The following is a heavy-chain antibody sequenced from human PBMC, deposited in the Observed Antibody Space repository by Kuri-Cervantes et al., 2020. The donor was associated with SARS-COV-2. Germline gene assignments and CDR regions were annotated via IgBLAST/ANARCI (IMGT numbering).Heavy chain of an antibody. CDR3: ARYDRSIAAADY. D-gene: IGHD6-13*01. V-gene: IGHV1-8*02. J-gene: IGHJ4*02. Sequence: ASVKVSCKASGYTFNIYDIHWVRQATGQGLEWMGWMNPNSGNTGYAQKFQGRVTMTRNTSISTAYMELSSLRSEDTAVYYCARYDRSIAAADYWGQGTLVTVSS. CDR1: GYTFNIYD. CDR2: MNPNSGNT.